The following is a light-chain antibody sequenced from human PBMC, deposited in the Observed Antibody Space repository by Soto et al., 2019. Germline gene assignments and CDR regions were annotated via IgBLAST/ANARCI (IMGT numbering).Light chain of an antibody. CDR3: PQLNSYPQT. CDR1: RGISSY. J-gene: IGKJ5*01. V-gene: IGKV1-9*01. Sequence: IQLTQSPSPLSASVGDRVTLTCRASRGISSYLAWYQQKPGKAPKLLVYSASTLQSGVPSRFSGSGSGPDFTLTISSLQPEDSATYFCPQLNSYPQTFGQGTRLEIK. CDR2: SAS.